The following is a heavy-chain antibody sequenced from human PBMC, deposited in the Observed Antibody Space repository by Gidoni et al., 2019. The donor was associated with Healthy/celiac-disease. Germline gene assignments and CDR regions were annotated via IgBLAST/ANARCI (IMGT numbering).Heavy chain of an antibody. CDR3: ARDTLLWFGELLSPYYYGMDV. V-gene: IGHV4-59*01. CDR1: GGSISSYS. Sequence: QVQLQESVPGLVTPSETLSLTCTVSGGSISSYSWRWIRQPPGKGLEWIGYIYYSGSTNYNPSLKSRVTISVDTSKNQFSLKLSAVTAADTAVYYCARDTLLWFGELLSPYYYGMDVWGQGTTVTVSS. CDR2: IYYSGST. J-gene: IGHJ6*02. D-gene: IGHD3-10*01.